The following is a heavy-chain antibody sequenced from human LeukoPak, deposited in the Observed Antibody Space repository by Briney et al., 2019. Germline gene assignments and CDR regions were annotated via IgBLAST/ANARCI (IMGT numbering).Heavy chain of an antibody. CDR2: ISYSGST. CDR1: GGSIGSYY. CDR3: ARDRYSRSSFDY. Sequence: PSETLSLTCTVSGGSIGSYYWNWIRQPPGKGLEWIGYISYSGSTNYNPSLKSRVTISLDTSKNQFSLKLSSVTAADTAVYYCARDRYSRSSFDYWGQGTLVTVSS. D-gene: IGHD6-6*01. J-gene: IGHJ4*02. V-gene: IGHV4-59*01.